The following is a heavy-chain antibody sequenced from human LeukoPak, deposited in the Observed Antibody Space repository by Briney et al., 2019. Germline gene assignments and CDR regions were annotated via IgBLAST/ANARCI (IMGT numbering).Heavy chain of an antibody. D-gene: IGHD4/OR15-4a*01. CDR3: ARDVPTIASLQFDY. CDR2: IDPNSGTT. Sequence: ASVTVSCKPSLFTFTGYYFHWMRQAPGQGLEWMGWIDPNSGTTTYAQKFQGRITMTRDTSIDTAYMELSRLRSDDTAVYYCARDVPTIASLQFDYWGQGTLVTVSS. J-gene: IGHJ4*02. V-gene: IGHV1-2*02. CDR1: LFTFTGYY.